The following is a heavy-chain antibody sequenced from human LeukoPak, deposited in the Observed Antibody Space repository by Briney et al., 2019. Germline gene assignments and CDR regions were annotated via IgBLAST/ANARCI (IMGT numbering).Heavy chain of an antibody. CDR3: ARDPSNTSGWYIYFDL. CDR1: GYTFTRYA. D-gene: IGHD6-19*01. V-gene: IGHV1-18*01. Sequence: APVKVSCKPSGYTFTRYAISWVRQAPGQGLEWMGWISTYNGDTKYAQKFQGRVTMTSDTSTSTAYMELRSLRSDDTAVYYCARDPSNTSGWYIYFDLWGQGTSVTVSS. J-gene: IGHJ4*02. CDR2: ISTYNGDT.